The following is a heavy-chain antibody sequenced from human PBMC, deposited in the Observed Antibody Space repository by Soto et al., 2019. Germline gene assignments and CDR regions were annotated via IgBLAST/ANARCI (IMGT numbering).Heavy chain of an antibody. CDR1: GFTFSDYY. V-gene: IGHV3-11*01. J-gene: IGHJ4*02. CDR3: ARVGISIHFDH. CDR2: ISSRGNTI. Sequence: QVQLVESGGGLVKPGGSLRLSCAASGFTFSDYYMSWIRQAPGKGLEWVSYISSRGNTIYYADSVKGRFSISRDNAKNSLYLRINSLRDEDTAVYYCARVGISIHFDHWGQGRLVTVPS. D-gene: IGHD2-2*01.